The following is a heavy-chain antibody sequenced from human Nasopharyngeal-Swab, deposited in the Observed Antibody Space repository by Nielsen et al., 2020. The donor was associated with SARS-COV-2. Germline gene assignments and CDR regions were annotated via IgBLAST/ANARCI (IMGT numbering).Heavy chain of an antibody. D-gene: IGHD2-15*01. CDR2: ISAYNGNT. V-gene: IGHV1-18*01. J-gene: IGHJ4*02. CDR3: ARDLPGAFGLVVVVDALDS. Sequence: WVRQAPGHGLEWMGWISAYNGNTNYAQKLQGRVTMTTDTSTSTAYMELRSLRSDDTAVYYCARDLPGAFGLVVVVDALDSWGQGTLVTVSS.